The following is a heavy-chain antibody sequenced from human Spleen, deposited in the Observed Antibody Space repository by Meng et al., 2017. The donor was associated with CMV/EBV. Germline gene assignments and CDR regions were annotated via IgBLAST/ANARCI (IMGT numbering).Heavy chain of an antibody. V-gene: IGHV3-72*01. Sequence: GESLKISCAASGFIFSDRYMDWLRQAPGKGLEWVARSRNKASSYTTEYAASVKGRFTISRDESENSLYLQMNSLQAEDTAVYYCARGSPATRYFDLWGRGTLVIVSS. CDR2: SRNKASSYTT. CDR3: ARGSPATRYFDL. D-gene: IGHD1-1*01. J-gene: IGHJ2*01. CDR1: GFIFSDRY.